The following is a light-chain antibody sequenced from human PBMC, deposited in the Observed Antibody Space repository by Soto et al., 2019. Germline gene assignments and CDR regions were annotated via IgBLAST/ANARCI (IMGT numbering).Light chain of an antibody. J-gene: IGKJ1*01. V-gene: IGKV1-5*03. CDR3: KQYNSYPT. Sequence: IQMTKSPSTLSPSVGDRVTITCRASQSFSSWLAWYQQKPGKAPKLLIYKAYSLESGVPSRFSGSGSGTEFTLTISSLQPDDFATYYCKQYNSYPTFGQGTKVEIK. CDR1: QSFSSW. CDR2: KAY.